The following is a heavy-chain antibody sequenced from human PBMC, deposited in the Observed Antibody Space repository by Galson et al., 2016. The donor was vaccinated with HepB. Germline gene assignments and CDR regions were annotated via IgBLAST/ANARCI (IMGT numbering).Heavy chain of an antibody. D-gene: IGHD3-3*01. CDR3: ARHRITIFGVVMGWFDP. J-gene: IGHJ5*02. Sequence: SETLSLTCTVSGGSISSFYWSWIRQPPGKGLEWIGYIYYSGRTNYNPSLKSRLNISVDTSKNQFSLKLSSVTAAGTAVYYCARHRITIFGVVMGWFDPWGHGALVTVSS. CDR2: IYYSGRT. CDR1: GGSISSFY. V-gene: IGHV4-59*08.